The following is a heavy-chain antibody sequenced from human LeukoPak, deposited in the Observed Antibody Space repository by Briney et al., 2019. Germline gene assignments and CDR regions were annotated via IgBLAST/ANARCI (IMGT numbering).Heavy chain of an antibody. V-gene: IGHV3-48*01. Sequence: PGGSLRLSCAASGFTFSSYSMNWVRQAPGKGLEWVSYISSSSSTIYYADSVKGRFTISRDNSKNTLYLQMNSLRAEDTAVYYCASMCSGGSCWGDYWGQGTLVTVSS. J-gene: IGHJ4*02. D-gene: IGHD2-15*01. CDR1: GFTFSSYS. CDR2: ISSSSSTI. CDR3: ASMCSGGSCWGDY.